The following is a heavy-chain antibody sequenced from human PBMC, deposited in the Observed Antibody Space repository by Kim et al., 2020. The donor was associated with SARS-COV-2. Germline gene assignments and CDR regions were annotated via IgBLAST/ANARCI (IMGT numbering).Heavy chain of an antibody. J-gene: IGHJ4*02. Sequence: GGSLRLSCAASGFTFGDYAMHWVRQAPGKGLEWVSGISWNSGSIGYADSVKGRFTISRDNAKNSLYLQMNSLRAEDTALYYCAKDIEYYGSGSCYFDYWGQGTLVTVSS. D-gene: IGHD3-10*01. V-gene: IGHV3-9*01. CDR3: AKDIEYYGSGSCYFDY. CDR2: ISWNSGSI. CDR1: GFTFGDYA.